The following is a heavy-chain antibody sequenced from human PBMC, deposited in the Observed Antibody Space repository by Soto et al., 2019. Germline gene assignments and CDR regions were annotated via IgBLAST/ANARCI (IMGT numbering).Heavy chain of an antibody. CDR3: ARGVTVFGLVSRFWFDP. D-gene: IGHD3-3*01. V-gene: IGHV4-30-4*01. J-gene: IGHJ5*02. CDR1: GGSISSGDYS. Sequence: QVLLQESGPGLVKSSQTLSLTCTVSGGSISSGDYSWSWVRHSPGKGLEWIGHIYNSGITYYNPSLKSRVVISIDTSRNQFSLRLNSLTAADRAVYFCARGVTVFGLVSRFWFDPWGQGTVVTVSS. CDR2: IYNSGIT.